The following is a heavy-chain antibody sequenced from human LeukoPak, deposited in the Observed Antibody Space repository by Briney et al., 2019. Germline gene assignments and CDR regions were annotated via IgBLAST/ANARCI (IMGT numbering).Heavy chain of an antibody. CDR3: ARQSAGIAAAGTYGSGLNWYFDL. V-gene: IGHV4-59*01. Sequence: SETLSLTCTVSGGSISSYYWSWIRQPPGKGLEWIGYIYYSGSINYNPSLKSRVTISVDTSKNQFSLKLSSVTAADTAVYYCARQSAGIAAAGTYGSGLNWYFDLWGRGTLVTVSS. D-gene: IGHD6-13*01. CDR2: IYYSGSI. J-gene: IGHJ2*01. CDR1: GGSISSYY.